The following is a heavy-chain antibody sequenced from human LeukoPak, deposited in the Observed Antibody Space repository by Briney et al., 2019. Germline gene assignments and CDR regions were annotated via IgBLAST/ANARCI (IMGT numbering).Heavy chain of an antibody. CDR2: IIPIFGTA. CDR3: AREYQLLGTVYNYFDP. Sequence: SVKVSCKASGGTFSSYAISWVRQAPGQGLEWMGGIIPIFGTANYAQKFQGRVTMTRNTSISTAYMELTSLRSEDTAVYYCAREYQLLGTVYNYFDPWGQGTLVTVSS. D-gene: IGHD2-2*01. J-gene: IGHJ5*02. CDR1: GGTFSSYA. V-gene: IGHV1-69*05.